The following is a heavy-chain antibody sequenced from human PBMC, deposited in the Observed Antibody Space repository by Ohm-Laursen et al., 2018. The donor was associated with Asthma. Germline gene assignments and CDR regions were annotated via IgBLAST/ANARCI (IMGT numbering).Heavy chain of an antibody. J-gene: IGHJ3*02. V-gene: IGHV1-18*04. CDR1: GYTFTSYG. D-gene: IGHD1-26*01. CDR2: ISAYNGNT. Sequence: SSVKVSCKASGYTFTSYGISWVRQAPGQGLEWMGWISAYNGNTNYAQKLQGRVTMTTDTSTSTAYMELRSLRSDDTAVYYCARDPGIVGATDDAFDIWGQGTMVTVSS. CDR3: ARDPGIVGATDDAFDI.